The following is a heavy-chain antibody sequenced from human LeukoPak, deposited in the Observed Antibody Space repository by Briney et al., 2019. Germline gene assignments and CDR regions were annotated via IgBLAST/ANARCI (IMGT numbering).Heavy chain of an antibody. CDR3: ARGDSYGYFYFDY. CDR2: ISSSSSYI. D-gene: IGHD5-18*01. CDR1: GFTFSSYS. V-gene: IGHV3-21*01. J-gene: IGHJ4*02. Sequence: GGSLRLSCAASGFTFSSYSMNWVRQAPGKGLEWVSSISSSSSYIYYADSVKGRFTISRDNAKNSLYLQMNSLRAEDTAVYYCARGDSYGYFYFDYWGQGTLVTVSS.